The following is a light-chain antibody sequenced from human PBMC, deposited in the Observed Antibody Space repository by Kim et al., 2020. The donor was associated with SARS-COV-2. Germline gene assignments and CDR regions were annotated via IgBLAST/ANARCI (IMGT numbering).Light chain of an antibody. CDR3: AAWDDSLSGGV. CDR2: QNN. V-gene: IGLV1-47*01. CDR1: SSNIGSNF. Sequence: GQRVTMSYSGSSSNIGSNFVYWYQQFPGTAPKLLIYQNNQRPSGVPDRFSGSKSGTSASLAISGLRSEDEAHYYCAAWDDSLSGGVFGAGTQLTVL. J-gene: IGLJ3*02.